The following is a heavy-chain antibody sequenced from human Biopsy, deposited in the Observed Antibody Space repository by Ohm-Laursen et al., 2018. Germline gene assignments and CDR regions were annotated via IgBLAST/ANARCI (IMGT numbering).Heavy chain of an antibody. CDR1: AGTFINYA. Sequence: GASVKASCKASAGTFINYAISWVRQAPGQGLEWMGGIIPMFGTTNYAQMFQGRVTISADESTSTSYMELSSLTTEDTAIYYCARGPHSGSHSCFDYWGRGTLVTVSS. CDR2: IIPMFGTT. D-gene: IGHD1-26*01. V-gene: IGHV1-69*13. CDR3: ARGPHSGSHSCFDY. J-gene: IGHJ4*02.